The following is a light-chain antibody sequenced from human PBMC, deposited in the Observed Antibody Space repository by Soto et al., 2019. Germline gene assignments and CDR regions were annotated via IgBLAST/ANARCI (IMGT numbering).Light chain of an antibody. CDR2: GAS. Sequence: EIVLTQSPGTLSLSPGERATLSCRANQSVSSTYLAWYQQKPGQPPRLLIFGASNRAAGTPDRFSGSGSGTDFTLTISRLEPEDFAVYYCQQYGASPIYTFGQGTKLEIK. J-gene: IGKJ2*01. CDR3: QQYGASPIYT. CDR1: QSVSSTY. V-gene: IGKV3-20*01.